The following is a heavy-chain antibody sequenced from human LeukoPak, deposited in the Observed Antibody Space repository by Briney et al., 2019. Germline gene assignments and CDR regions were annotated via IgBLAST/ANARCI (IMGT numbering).Heavy chain of an antibody. J-gene: IGHJ4*02. Sequence: PSETLSLTCAVYGGSFSGYYWSWIRQSPGKGLEWIGEINHSGSTNYNPSLKSRVTISVDTSKNQFSLKLSSVTAADTAVYYCARGVGYGGNSGDYWGQGTLVTVSS. D-gene: IGHD4-23*01. V-gene: IGHV4-34*01. CDR1: GGSFSGYY. CDR2: INHSGST. CDR3: ARGVGYGGNSGDY.